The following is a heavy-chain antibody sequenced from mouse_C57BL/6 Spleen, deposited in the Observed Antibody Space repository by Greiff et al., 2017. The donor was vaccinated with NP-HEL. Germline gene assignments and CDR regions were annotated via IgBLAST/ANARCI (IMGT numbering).Heavy chain of an antibody. Sequence: VQLQQSGAELVKPGASVKISCKASGYAFSSYWMNWVKQRPGKGLEWIGQIYPGDGDTNYNGKFKGKATLTADKSSSTAYMQLSSLTSEDSAVYFCASFYDIYAMDYWGQGTSVTVSS. J-gene: IGHJ4*01. V-gene: IGHV1-80*01. CDR2: IYPGDGDT. CDR1: GYAFSSYW. CDR3: ASFYDIYAMDY. D-gene: IGHD2-3*01.